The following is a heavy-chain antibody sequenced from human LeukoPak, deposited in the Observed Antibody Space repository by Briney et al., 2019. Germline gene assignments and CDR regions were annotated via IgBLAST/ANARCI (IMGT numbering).Heavy chain of an antibody. J-gene: IGHJ4*02. V-gene: IGHV1-18*01. Sequence: ASVKASCKASGYTFTSYGISWVRQAPGQGLEWMGWISAYNGNTNYAQKLQGRVTMTTDTSTSTAYMELRSLTSDDTAVYYCAREESIGRYQFLHDYWGQGTLVTVSS. CDR2: ISAYNGNT. CDR3: AREESIGRYQFLHDY. CDR1: GYTFTSYG. D-gene: IGHD1-26*01.